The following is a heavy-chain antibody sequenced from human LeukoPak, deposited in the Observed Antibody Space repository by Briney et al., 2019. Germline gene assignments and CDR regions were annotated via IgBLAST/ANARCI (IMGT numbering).Heavy chain of an antibody. CDR3: AKEGDGYSFRFSHYCYYYMDV. Sequence: PGGSLRLSCGTSGVTFTTCAMSWVRQAPGKGLEWVSAISGSGDTTYYADSVKGRFTISRDNSKNTLYLQMSSLRAEDTAVYYCAKEGDGYSFRFSHYCYYYMDVWGKGTTVTASS. J-gene: IGHJ6*03. CDR1: GVTFTTCA. CDR2: ISGSGDTT. D-gene: IGHD5-24*01. V-gene: IGHV3-23*01.